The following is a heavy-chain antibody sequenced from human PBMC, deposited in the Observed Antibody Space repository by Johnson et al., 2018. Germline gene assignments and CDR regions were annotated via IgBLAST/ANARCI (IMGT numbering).Heavy chain of an antibody. J-gene: IGHJ6*02. CDR1: GFTFSTYG. CDR3: ASEKGIIRANYYSDGMDV. V-gene: IGHV3-30*03. CDR2: ISYDGSNK. D-gene: IGHD3-3*01. Sequence: QVQLQESGGGVVQPGRSLRLSCAASGFTFSTYGMHWVRQAPGKGLEWVAVISYDGSNKYYADSVQGRFTISRDNSKNTLFLQMNSLRAEDTAVYYWASEKGIIRANYYSDGMDVWGQGTTVTVSS.